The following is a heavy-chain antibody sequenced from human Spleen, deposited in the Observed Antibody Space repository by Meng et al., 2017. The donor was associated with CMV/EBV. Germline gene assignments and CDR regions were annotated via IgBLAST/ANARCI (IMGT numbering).Heavy chain of an antibody. Sequence: GGSLRLSCTVSGGSISSSSYYWGWIRQPPGKGLEWVSAISASGVNTYYADSVKGRFTISRDNSKNTLYLQMNSLRAEDTAVYYCARVGPGYSGYGPFDYWGQGTLVTVSS. CDR1: GGSISSSSYY. CDR3: ARVGPGYSGYGPFDY. CDR2: ISASGVNT. D-gene: IGHD5-12*01. V-gene: IGHV3-23*01. J-gene: IGHJ4*02.